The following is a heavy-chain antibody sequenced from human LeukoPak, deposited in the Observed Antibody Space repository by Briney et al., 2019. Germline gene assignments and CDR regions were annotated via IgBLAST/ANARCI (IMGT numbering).Heavy chain of an antibody. J-gene: IGHJ4*02. V-gene: IGHV4-39*07. CDR1: GGSISSSSYY. CDR2: IYYSGST. Sequence: SETLSLTCTVSGGSISSSSYYWGWIRQPPGKGLEWIGSIYYSGSTYYNPSLKSRVTISVDTSKNQFSLKLSSVTAADTAVYYCARSLDTAIEVLGYWGQGTLVTVSS. D-gene: IGHD5-18*01. CDR3: ARSLDTAIEVLGY.